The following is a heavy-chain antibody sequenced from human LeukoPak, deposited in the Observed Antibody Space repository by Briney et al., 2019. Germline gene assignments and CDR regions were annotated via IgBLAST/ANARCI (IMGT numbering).Heavy chain of an antibody. CDR2: ISSSSSYI. V-gene: IGHV3-21*01. CDR3: ARDRFSDSSSMDV. D-gene: IGHD3-22*01. Sequence: GGSLRLSCGASGFTFDEYAMNWVRQAPGKGLEWVSSISSSSSYIYYADSVKGRFTISRDNAKNSLYLQMNSLRAEDTAVYYCARDRFSDSSSMDVWGQGTTVTVSS. CDR1: GFTFDEYA. J-gene: IGHJ6*02.